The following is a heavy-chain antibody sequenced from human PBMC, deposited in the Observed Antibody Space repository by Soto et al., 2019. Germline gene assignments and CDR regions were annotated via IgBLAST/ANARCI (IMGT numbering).Heavy chain of an antibody. CDR2: IKEDGSVK. CDR1: GFSFSNYW. V-gene: IGHV3-7*01. Sequence: EVQVVESGGGLVQPGGSLRLSCAASGFSFSNYWMALVRQAPGQGLEWVANIKEDGSVKQYADSVKGRFTISRDNGKNSQYLQMNSLRSEDTAVYYCARDQVGALDVWGKGTKVTVSS. J-gene: IGHJ6*04. D-gene: IGHD1-26*01. CDR3: ARDQVGALDV.